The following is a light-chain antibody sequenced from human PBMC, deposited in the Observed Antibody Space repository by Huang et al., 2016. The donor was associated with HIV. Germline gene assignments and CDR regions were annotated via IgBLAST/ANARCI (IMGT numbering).Light chain of an antibody. CDR2: GAS. J-gene: IGKJ2*01. CDR3: QQYNNWPPMYT. Sequence: EIVMTQSPDTLSVSPGEGATLSCRASQSVSSNLAWYQQIPGQAPRLLIYGASTRATGVPARFSGSGSGTEFTLTINSLQSEDFAVYYCQQYNNWPPMYTFGQGTKLEIK. CDR1: QSVSSN. V-gene: IGKV3-15*01.